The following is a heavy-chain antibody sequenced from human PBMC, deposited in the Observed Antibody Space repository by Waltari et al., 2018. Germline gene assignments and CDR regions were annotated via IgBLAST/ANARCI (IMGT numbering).Heavy chain of an antibody. CDR3: AKDGGILWFGEVNYFFEN. J-gene: IGHJ4*02. V-gene: IGHV3-9*01. Sequence: EVQLVESGGGLVQPGRSLRLSCAASGFTFDDYAMHWVRQAPGKGREWGSGINWNSGTIGYADSVKGRFTISRDSAKNSLFLQMNSLRAEDTALYFCAKDGGILWFGEVNYFFENWGQGTLVTVSS. CDR1: GFTFDDYA. D-gene: IGHD3-10*01. CDR2: INWNSGTI.